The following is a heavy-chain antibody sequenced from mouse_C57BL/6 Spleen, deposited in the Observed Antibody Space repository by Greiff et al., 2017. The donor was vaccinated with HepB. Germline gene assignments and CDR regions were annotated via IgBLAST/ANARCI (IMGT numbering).Heavy chain of an antibody. Sequence: VQLQQSGPELVKPGASVKISCKASGYSFTGYYMNWVKQSPEKSLEWIGEINPSTGGTTYNQKFKAKATLTVDKSSSTAYMQLKSLTSEDSAVYYCARGRPLSAYWGQGTLVTVSA. CDR1: GYSFTGYY. J-gene: IGHJ3*01. CDR3: ARGRPLSAY. V-gene: IGHV1-42*01. CDR2: INPSTGGT.